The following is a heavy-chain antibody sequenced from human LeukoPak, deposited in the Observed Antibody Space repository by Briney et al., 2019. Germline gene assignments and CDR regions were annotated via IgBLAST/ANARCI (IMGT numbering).Heavy chain of an antibody. V-gene: IGHV3-48*02. D-gene: IGHD3-22*01. Sequence: GGSLRLSCAASGFSFSSFPINWVRQAPGKGLEWVSYISSSSSTIYYADSVKGRFTISRDNAKNSLYLQMNSLRDEDTAVYYCARGYYYDSSGYPPYFDYWGQGTLVTVSS. CDR1: GFSFSSFP. CDR3: ARGYYYDSSGYPPYFDY. CDR2: ISSSSSTI. J-gene: IGHJ4*02.